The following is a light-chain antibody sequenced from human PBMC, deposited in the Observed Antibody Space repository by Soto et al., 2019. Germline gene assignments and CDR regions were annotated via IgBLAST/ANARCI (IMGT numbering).Light chain of an antibody. CDR3: SSYTNSGV. J-gene: IGLJ1*01. CDR1: SSDVGGYIY. Sequence: QSVLAQPPSASGSPGQSVTISCTGTSSDVGGYIYVSWYQHHPGKAPKLMIYEASKRPSGVPDRFSGSKSGNTASLTVSGLQAEDEADYYCSSYTNSGVFGTGTKVTVL. V-gene: IGLV2-8*01. CDR2: EAS.